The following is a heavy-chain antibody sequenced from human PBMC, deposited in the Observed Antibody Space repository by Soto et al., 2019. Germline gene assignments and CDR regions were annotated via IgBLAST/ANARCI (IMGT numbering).Heavy chain of an antibody. Sequence: SETLSLTCAVYGGSFSGYCWSWIRQPPGKGLEWIGEINNGGSSNYNPSLKSRGSMSVGTSNNQFSLKLTSVTAADTAVYYCARGRGDGYNQNWYFDLWGRGTLVTVPQ. CDR2: INNGGSS. D-gene: IGHD3-10*01. CDR1: GGSFSGYC. CDR3: ARGRGDGYNQNWYFDL. V-gene: IGHV4-34*01. J-gene: IGHJ2*01.